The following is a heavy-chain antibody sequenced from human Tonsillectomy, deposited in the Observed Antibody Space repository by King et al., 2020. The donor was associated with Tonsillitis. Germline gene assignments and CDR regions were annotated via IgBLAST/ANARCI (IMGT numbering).Heavy chain of an antibody. CDR2: IYTSGST. V-gene: IGHV4-4*07. J-gene: IGHJ5*02. Sequence: VQLQESGPGLVKPSETLSLTCTVSGGSISSYYWSWIRQPAGKGLEWIGRIYTSGSTNYNPSLKSRVTMSVDTSKNQFSLKLPSVTGADTAVYYCARGPDLWFGELGWLDPCGQGTLVTVAS. D-gene: IGHD3-10*01. CDR1: GGSISSYY. CDR3: ARGPDLWFGELGWLDP.